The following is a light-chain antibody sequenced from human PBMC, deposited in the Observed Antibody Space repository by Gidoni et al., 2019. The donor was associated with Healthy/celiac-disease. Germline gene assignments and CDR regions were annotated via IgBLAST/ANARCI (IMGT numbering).Light chain of an antibody. Sequence: EIVLTQSPATLSVSPGERATLSCRASQSVSSNLDWYQQKPGQAPRLLIYGASTRATGIPARFSGSGSGTEFTFTISSLKSEDFAVYYCQQYNNWRRTFGQGTKVEIK. V-gene: IGKV3-15*01. CDR1: QSVSSN. CDR2: GAS. J-gene: IGKJ1*01. CDR3: QQYNNWRRT.